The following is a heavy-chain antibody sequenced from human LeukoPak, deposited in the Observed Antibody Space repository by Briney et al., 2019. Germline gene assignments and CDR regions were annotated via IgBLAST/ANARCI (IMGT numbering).Heavy chain of an antibody. CDR2: IIPIFGTA. J-gene: IGHJ3*02. V-gene: IGHV1-69*06. D-gene: IGHD3-22*01. Sequence: GASVKVSCKASGGTFSSYAISWVRQAPGQGLEWMGGIIPIFGTANYAQKFQGRVTITADKSTSTAYMELSSLRSEDTAVYYCAMAMIVVVPQRYDAFDIWGQGTMVTVSS. CDR3: AMAMIVVVPQRYDAFDI. CDR1: GGTFSSYA.